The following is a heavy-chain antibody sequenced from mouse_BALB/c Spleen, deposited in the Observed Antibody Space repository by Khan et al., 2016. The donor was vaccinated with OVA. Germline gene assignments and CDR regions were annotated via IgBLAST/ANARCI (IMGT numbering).Heavy chain of an antibody. J-gene: IGHJ4*01. CDR3: ARQPYLQYNVMDY. CDR2: IWSDGST. CDR1: GFSLTNYG. Sequence: QVQLKESGPGLVAPSQSLSITCTISGFSLTNYGVHWVRQPPGKGLAWLVGIWSDGSTTYNSAPKSRLTITKDNFKGQVFLKMNGLRTDDTAMYVCARQPYLQYNVMDYWGQGTSVTVSS. D-gene: IGHD2-10*01. V-gene: IGHV2-6-1*01.